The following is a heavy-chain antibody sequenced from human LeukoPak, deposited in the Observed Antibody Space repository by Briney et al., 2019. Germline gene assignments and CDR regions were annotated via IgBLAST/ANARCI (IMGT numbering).Heavy chain of an antibody. CDR1: GGSISSYY. Sequence: SETLSLTCTVSGGSISSYYWSWIRQPPGKGLEWIGYIYYSGSTNYNPSLKSRVTISVDTSKNQFSLKLSSVTAADTAVYYCAREDRLQGSYYYGMDVWGQGTTVTVSS. D-gene: IGHD2-2*01. CDR3: AREDRLQGSYYYGMDV. J-gene: IGHJ6*02. CDR2: IYYSGST. V-gene: IGHV4-59*01.